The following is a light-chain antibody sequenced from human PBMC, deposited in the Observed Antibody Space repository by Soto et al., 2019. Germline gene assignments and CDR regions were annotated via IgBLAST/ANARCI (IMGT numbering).Light chain of an antibody. V-gene: IGKV1-39*01. CDR2: TAA. J-gene: IGKJ2*01. CDR1: QSISSS. Sequence: DIQMTQPPSSLTASVGDRVTITCRASQSISSSLNWYQQTPGKAPKVLIYTAANLQGGVPSRFSGSGSGTDFTLTISSLQPEDFATYYCQQSYSTPYTFGQGTKLEIK. CDR3: QQSYSTPYT.